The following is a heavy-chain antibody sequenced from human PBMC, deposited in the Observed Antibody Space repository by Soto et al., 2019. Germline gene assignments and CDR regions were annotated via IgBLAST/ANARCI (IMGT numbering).Heavy chain of an antibody. V-gene: IGHV1-18*01. CDR1: GYTFTSYG. D-gene: IGHD6-19*01. J-gene: IGHJ4*02. Sequence: GASGKVSGKASGYTFTSYGISWVRQAPGQGLEWMGWISPHTGNTNYAHKLQGRVAMTTDTSTTTAYMELRTLSSGDTAVYYCARVGYTIGWSSWGVFASWGQGTLVTVSS. CDR3: ARVGYTIGWSSWGVFAS. CDR2: ISPHTGNT.